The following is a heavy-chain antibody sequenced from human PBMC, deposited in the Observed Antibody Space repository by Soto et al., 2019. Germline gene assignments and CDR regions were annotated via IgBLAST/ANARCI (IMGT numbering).Heavy chain of an antibody. CDR3: ARHGVRTYYDILTGYDY. V-gene: IGHV4-39*01. CDR2: IYYSGST. CDR1: GGSISSSSYY. J-gene: IGHJ4*02. Sequence: PSETLSLTCTVSGGSISSSSYYWGWIRQPPGKGLEWIGSIYYSGSTYYNPSLKSRVTISVDTSKNQFSLKLSSVTAADTAVYYCARHGVRTYYDILTGYDYWGQGTLVTVSS. D-gene: IGHD3-9*01.